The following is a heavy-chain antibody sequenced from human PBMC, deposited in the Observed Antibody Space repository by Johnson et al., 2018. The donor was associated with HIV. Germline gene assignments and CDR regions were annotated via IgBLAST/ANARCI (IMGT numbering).Heavy chain of an antibody. CDR3: AKDRGLWERNGAGAFDI. D-gene: IGHD1-26*01. J-gene: IGHJ3*02. Sequence: VQLVESGGGLVQPGGSLRLSCAASGFTFSTYAMSWVRQAPGRGLEWVSAISGGGGSTYYADSVKGRFTISRDNSKNTLYLEMNSLRAEDTAVYYCAKDRGLWERNGAGAFDIWGQGTMVTVSS. CDR1: GFTFSTYA. CDR2: ISGGGGST. V-gene: IGHV3-23*04.